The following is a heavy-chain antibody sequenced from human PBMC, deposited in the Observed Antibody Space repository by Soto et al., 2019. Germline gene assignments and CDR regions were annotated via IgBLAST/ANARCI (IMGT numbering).Heavy chain of an antibody. J-gene: IGHJ3*02. CDR3: ARELATVTLDAVDI. Sequence: QVQLLQSAAEVKKPGASVKVSCKASGYAFTSFHLHWLRQAPGKGPEWLGIIKPGGGSTSYAQQFRGRLTMTRDTSTSTVYMEMNSLRSDDTAVYYCARELATVTLDAVDIWGQGKRVTVSS. V-gene: IGHV1-46*01. CDR2: IKPGGGST. CDR1: GYAFTSFH. D-gene: IGHD4-4*01.